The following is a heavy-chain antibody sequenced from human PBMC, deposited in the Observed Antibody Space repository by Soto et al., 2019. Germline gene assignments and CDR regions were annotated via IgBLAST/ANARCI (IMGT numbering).Heavy chain of an antibody. D-gene: IGHD6-6*01. J-gene: IGHJ6*02. CDR2: INSDGSST. CDR3: ARDRPKGDGMDV. CDR1: GFTFSSYW. Sequence: TVGSLKLSCAASGFTFSSYWMHWVRQAPGKGLVWVSRINSDGSSTSYADSVKGRFTISRDNAKNTLYLQMNSLRAEDTAVYYCARDRPKGDGMDVWGQGTTVTVSS. V-gene: IGHV3-74*01.